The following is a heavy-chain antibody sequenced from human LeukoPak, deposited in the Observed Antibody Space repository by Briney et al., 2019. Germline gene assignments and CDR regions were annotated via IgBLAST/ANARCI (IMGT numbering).Heavy chain of an antibody. D-gene: IGHD3-22*01. CDR2: IYTSGST. J-gene: IGHJ3*02. Sequence: SETLSLTCTVSGGSISSYYWSWIRQPAGKGLEWIGRIYTSGSTNYNPSLKSRVTMSVATSKNQFSLKLSSVTAADTAVYYCARVHDSSGYRGAFDIWGQGTMVTVSS. CDR1: GGSISSYY. CDR3: ARVHDSSGYRGAFDI. V-gene: IGHV4-4*07.